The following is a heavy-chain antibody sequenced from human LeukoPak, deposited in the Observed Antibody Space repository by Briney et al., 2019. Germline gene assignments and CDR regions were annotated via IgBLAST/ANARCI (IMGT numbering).Heavy chain of an antibody. V-gene: IGHV3-30*04. Sequence: GRSLRLSCAPSGFTFNTYPMYWVRQAPGKGLEWVALISNEGNNKHYADSVKGRFTVSRDNSNNALSLQMNGLRTEDAAVYYCARPDDSESYYRANHYWGRGTLVTVSP. D-gene: IGHD3-10*01. J-gene: IGHJ4*02. CDR1: GFTFNTYP. CDR2: ISNEGNNK. CDR3: ARPDDSESYYRANHY.